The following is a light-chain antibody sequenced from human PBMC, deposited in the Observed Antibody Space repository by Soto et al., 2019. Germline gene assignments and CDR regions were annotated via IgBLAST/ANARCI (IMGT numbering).Light chain of an antibody. V-gene: IGKV1-5*03. J-gene: IGKJ1*01. Sequence: DIQMTQSPSTLSASVGDRVTITCRASQSISSWLPWYQQKPGKAPKLLIYKASSLESGVPSRFSGSGSGTEFTLTISSLQPEDFATYYCLQHYNFSWTFGQGTKVDI. CDR1: QSISSW. CDR3: LQHYNFSWT. CDR2: KAS.